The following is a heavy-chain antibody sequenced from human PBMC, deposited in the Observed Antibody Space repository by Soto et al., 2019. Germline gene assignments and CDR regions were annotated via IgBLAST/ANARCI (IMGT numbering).Heavy chain of an antibody. CDR1: GYTFTTYG. V-gene: IGHV1-18*01. Sequence: QVQLEQSAPEVKKPGASVKVSCKASGYTFTTYGISWVRQAPGEGLEWLGWINTHNGNTNYAQNLQGSVFMTADTSTNTAYMELRSLRSDDTANYYCTREGSAPYYYYAMDAWGQWTTVTVSS. CDR3: TREGSAPYYYYAMDA. CDR2: INTHNGNT. D-gene: IGHD3-10*01. J-gene: IGHJ6*02.